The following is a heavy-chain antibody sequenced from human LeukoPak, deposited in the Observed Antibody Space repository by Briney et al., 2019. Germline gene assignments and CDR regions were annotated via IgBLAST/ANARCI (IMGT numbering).Heavy chain of an antibody. J-gene: IGHJ4*02. Sequence: SVKVSCKASGYTFTSYGISWVRQAPGQGLEWMGGIIPIFGTANYAQKFQGRVTITADESTSTAYMELSSLRSEDTAVYYCASRTTWDYFDYWGQGTLVTVSS. CDR2: IIPIFGTA. CDR1: GYTFTSYG. V-gene: IGHV1-69*13. D-gene: IGHD4-17*01. CDR3: ASRTTWDYFDY.